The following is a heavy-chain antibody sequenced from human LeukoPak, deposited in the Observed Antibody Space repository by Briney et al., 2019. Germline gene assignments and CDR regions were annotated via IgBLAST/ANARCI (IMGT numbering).Heavy chain of an antibody. Sequence: GGSLRLSCAASGFTFSSYSMNWVRQAPGKGLEWVSSISSSSSYIYYADSVKGQFTISRDNAKNSLYLQMNSLRAEDTAVYYCARDLLTVGYGDPEYFDYWGQGTLVTVSS. D-gene: IGHD4-17*01. J-gene: IGHJ4*02. V-gene: IGHV3-21*01. CDR2: ISSSSSYI. CDR3: ARDLLTVGYGDPEYFDY. CDR1: GFTFSSYS.